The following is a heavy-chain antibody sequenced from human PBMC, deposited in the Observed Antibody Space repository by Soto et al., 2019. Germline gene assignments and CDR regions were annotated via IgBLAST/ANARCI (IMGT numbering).Heavy chain of an antibody. CDR3: ARPSMWFGEPKYYGMDV. V-gene: IGHV3-53*04. D-gene: IGHD3-10*01. Sequence: EVQLVESGGGLVQPGGSLRLSCAASGFTVSSNYMSWVRQAPGKGLEWVSVIYSGGSTYYADSVKGRFTISRHNSKNTLYLQMNSLRAEDTVVYYCARPSMWFGEPKYYGMDVWGQGTTVTVSS. CDR1: GFTVSSNY. CDR2: IYSGGST. J-gene: IGHJ6*02.